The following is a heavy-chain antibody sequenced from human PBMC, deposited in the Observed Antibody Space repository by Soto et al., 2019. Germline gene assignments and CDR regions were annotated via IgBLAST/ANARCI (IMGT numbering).Heavy chain of an antibody. CDR3: ARRAYASSVYPTFDD. D-gene: IGHD3-22*01. J-gene: IGHJ4*02. CDR1: VYSFTSYW. CDR2: IDPSDSYT. Sequence: EVQLVPSGAEVKNPGESLRISCNGSVYSFTSYWISWLRQMPGKGLEWMGRIDPSDSYTNYSPSFQGHVTISADKSIRTAYLQWSSRKASDTAMYYCARRAYASSVYPTFDDWGQGTLVTVSS. V-gene: IGHV5-10-1*01.